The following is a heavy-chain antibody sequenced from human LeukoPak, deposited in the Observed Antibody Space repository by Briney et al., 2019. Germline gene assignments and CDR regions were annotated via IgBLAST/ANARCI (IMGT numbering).Heavy chain of an antibody. CDR2: MSGSGGRT. J-gene: IGHJ4*02. Sequence: PGGSLRRSCAASGFTFDTYAMSWVRQAPGKGLEWVSTMSGSGGRTFYGDSVKGRFTISRDRSKNTLYLQMNSLRPEDTAVYYCAKEGSSWNVDYWGQGTLVTVSS. D-gene: IGHD6-13*01. CDR1: GFTFDTYA. V-gene: IGHV3-23*01. CDR3: AKEGSSWNVDY.